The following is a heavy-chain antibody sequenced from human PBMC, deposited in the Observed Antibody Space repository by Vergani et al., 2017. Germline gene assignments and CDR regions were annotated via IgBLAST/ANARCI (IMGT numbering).Heavy chain of an antibody. CDR3: ARALRVGTDPLYYYYMDV. D-gene: IGHD2-21*02. Sequence: QVQPVQSGAEVKKPGASVKVSCKASGYTFTSYDINWVRQATGQGLEWMGWMNPNSGNTGYAQKFQGRVTMTRNTSISTAYMELSSLRSEDTAVYYWARALRVGTDPLYYYYMDVWGKGTTVTVSS. J-gene: IGHJ6*03. CDR2: MNPNSGNT. V-gene: IGHV1-8*01. CDR1: GYTFTSYD.